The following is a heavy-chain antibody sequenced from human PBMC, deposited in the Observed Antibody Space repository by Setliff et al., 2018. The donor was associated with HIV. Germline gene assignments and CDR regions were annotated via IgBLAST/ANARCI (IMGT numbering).Heavy chain of an antibody. V-gene: IGHV1-69*13. CDR3: AKVGSGNLYYLEYCDY. CDR1: GGSFSSFA. J-gene: IGHJ4*02. CDR2: IIPMFGTT. Sequence: ASVKVSCKVSGGSFSSFAISWVRQAPGHGLEWMGGIIPMFGTTNYAQKLQGRVTLSADESTSTAYMQLSSLTSEDTAVYYCAKVGSGNLYYLEYCDYWGQGTLVTVSS. D-gene: IGHD3-3*01.